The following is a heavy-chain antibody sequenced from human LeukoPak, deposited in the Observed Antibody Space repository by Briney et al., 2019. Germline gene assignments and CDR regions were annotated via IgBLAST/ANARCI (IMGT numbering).Heavy chain of an antibody. Sequence: SETLSLTCTVSGGSISSSTYYWGWIRQPPGKGLEWIGSIYYSGSTYYNPSLKSRVTISVDTSKNQFSLKLTSVTAADTAIYYCARDTSGYYSFDYWGQGTLLTVSS. CDR1: GGSISSSTYY. J-gene: IGHJ4*02. CDR3: ARDTSGYYSFDY. V-gene: IGHV4-39*01. CDR2: IYYSGST. D-gene: IGHD3-22*01.